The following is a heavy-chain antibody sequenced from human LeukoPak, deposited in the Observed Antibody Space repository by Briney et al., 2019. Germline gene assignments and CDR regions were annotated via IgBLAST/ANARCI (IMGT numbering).Heavy chain of an antibody. V-gene: IGHV3-7*01. CDR3: ARDFLSSGGVYYYGMDV. CDR2: IKQDGSEK. Sequence: GGSLRLSCAASGFTFSSYWMSWVRQAPGKGLEWVANIKQDGSEKYYVDSVKGRFTISRDNAKNSLYLQMNSLRAEDTAVYYCARDFLSSGGVYYYGMDVWGQGTTVTVSS. CDR1: GFTFSSYW. D-gene: IGHD6-19*01. J-gene: IGHJ6*02.